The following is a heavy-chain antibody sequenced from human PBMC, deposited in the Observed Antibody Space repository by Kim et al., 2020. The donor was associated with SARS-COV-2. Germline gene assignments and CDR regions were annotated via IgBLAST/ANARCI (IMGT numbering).Heavy chain of an antibody. CDR1: GGSISSGGYY. Sequence: SETLSLTCTVSGGSISSGGYYWSWIRQHPGKGLEWIGYIYYSGSTYYNPSLKSRVTISVDTSKNQFSLKLSSVTAADTAVYYCARESTKENPLGFDYWGQGTLVTVSS. D-gene: IGHD1-1*01. J-gene: IGHJ4*02. CDR3: ARESTKENPLGFDY. CDR2: IYYSGST. V-gene: IGHV4-31*03.